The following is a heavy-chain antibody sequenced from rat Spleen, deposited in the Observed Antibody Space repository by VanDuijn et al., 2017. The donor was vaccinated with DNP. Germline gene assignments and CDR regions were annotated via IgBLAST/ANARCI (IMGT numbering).Heavy chain of an antibody. CDR2: ISYDGSST. V-gene: IGHV5-7*01. D-gene: IGHD5-1*01. CDR1: GLTFSDYN. Sequence: EVQLVESGGGLVQPGRSLKLSCAASGLTFSDYNMAWVRQAPKKGLEWVATISYDGSSTYYRDSVKGRFTISRDNAKSTLYLQMDSLRSEDTATYYCATGSYFDHWGQGVMVTVSS. CDR3: ATGSYFDH. J-gene: IGHJ2*01.